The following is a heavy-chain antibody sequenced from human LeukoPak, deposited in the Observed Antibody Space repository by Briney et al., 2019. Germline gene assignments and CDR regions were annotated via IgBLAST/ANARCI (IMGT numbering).Heavy chain of an antibody. CDR1: GYTFISYY. Sequence: ASVKVSCKASGYTFISYYIHWVRQAPGQGPEWMGIINPSGGSPSYAQKFQGRVTLTRDTSTSTVYMELSSLRSEDTAVYYCARAVSQYLYYAMDVWGQGTTVTVSS. J-gene: IGHJ6*02. V-gene: IGHV1-46*01. CDR2: INPSGGSP. D-gene: IGHD2-8*01. CDR3: ARAVSQYLYYAMDV.